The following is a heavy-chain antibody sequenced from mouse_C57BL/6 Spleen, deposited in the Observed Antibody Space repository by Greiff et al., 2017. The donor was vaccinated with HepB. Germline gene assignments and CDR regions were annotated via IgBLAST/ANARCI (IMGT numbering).Heavy chain of an antibody. CDR2: ISDGGSYT. Sequence: DVHLVESGGGLVKPGGSLKLSCAASGFTFSSYAMSWVRQTPEKRLEWVATISDGGSYTYYPDNVKGRFTISRDNAKNNLYLQMSQLKSEDTAMYYCARERTYYAMDYWGQGTSVTVSS. J-gene: IGHJ4*01. V-gene: IGHV5-4*01. CDR1: GFTFSSYA. CDR3: ARERTYYAMDY.